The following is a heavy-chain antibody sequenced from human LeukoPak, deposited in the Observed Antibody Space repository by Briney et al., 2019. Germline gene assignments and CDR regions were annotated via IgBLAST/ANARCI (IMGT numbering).Heavy chain of an antibody. CDR1: GNTLTELS. Sequence: ASVKVSCKVSGNTLTELSMHWVRQAPGKGLEWIGGFDPEHGETIYAQTFQDRVTMTEDTSTGTAYMELSSLRSDDTAVYYCATEDFDGIVGPIDSFDVWGQGTMVTVSP. D-gene: IGHD1-26*01. CDR3: ATEDFDGIVGPIDSFDV. CDR2: FDPEHGET. V-gene: IGHV1-24*01. J-gene: IGHJ3*01.